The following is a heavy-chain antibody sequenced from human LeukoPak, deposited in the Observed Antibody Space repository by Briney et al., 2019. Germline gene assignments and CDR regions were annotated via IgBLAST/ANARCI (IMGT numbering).Heavy chain of an antibody. Sequence: ASVKVSCKASGYTFTSYAMHWVRQAPGQGLEWMGWINADNGNTKYSQKFQGRVTITRDTSASTAYMELSSLRSEDTAVYYCARRWDSSGYGYYFDYWGQGTLVTVSS. CDR3: ARRWDSSGYGYYFDY. D-gene: IGHD3-22*01. CDR1: GYTFTSYA. V-gene: IGHV1-3*01. CDR2: INADNGNT. J-gene: IGHJ4*02.